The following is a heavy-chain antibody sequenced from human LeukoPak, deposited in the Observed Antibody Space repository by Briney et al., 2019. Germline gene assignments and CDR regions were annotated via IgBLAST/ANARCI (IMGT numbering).Heavy chain of an antibody. V-gene: IGHV3-30*18. CDR3: AKVGNGSGSYYADY. CDR2: ISYVGSNK. D-gene: IGHD3-10*01. J-gene: IGHJ4*02. Sequence: GRSLRLSCAASGFTFSSYGMHWVRQAPGKGLEWVAVISYVGSNKYYADSVKGRFTISRDNSKNTLYLQMNSLRAEDTAVYYCAKVGNGSGSYYADYWGQGTLVTVSS. CDR1: GFTFSSYG.